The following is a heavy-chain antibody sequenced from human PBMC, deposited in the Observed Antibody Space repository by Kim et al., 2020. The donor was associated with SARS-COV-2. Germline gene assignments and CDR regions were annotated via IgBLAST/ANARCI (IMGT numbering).Heavy chain of an antibody. CDR1: GGSFSGYY. V-gene: IGHV4-34*01. J-gene: IGHJ6*03. CDR2: INHSGST. Sequence: SETLSLTCAVYGGSFSGYYWSWIRQPPGKGLEWIGEINHSGSTNYNPSLKSRVTISVDTSKNQFSLKLSSVTAADTAVYYCARGRGVGDSSGYYYDFYYYYYMDVWGKGTTVTVSS. CDR3: ARGRGVGDSSGYYYDFYYYYYMDV. D-gene: IGHD3-22*01.